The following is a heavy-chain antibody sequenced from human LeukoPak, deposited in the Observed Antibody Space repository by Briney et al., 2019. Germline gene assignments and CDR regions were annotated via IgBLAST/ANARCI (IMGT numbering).Heavy chain of an antibody. CDR1: GGTFSSYA. CDR2: IIPIFGTA. Sequence: SVKVSCKASGGTFSSYAISWVRQAPGQGLEWMGGIIPIFGTANYAQKFQGRVTITTDESTSTAYMELSGLRSEDTAVYYCARWRYSSGNWFDSWGQGTLVTVSS. J-gene: IGHJ5*01. D-gene: IGHD6-19*01. V-gene: IGHV1-69*05. CDR3: ARWRYSSGNWFDS.